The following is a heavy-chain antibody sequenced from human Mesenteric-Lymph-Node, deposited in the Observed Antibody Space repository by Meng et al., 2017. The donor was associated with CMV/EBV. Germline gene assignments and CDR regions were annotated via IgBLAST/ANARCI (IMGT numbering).Heavy chain of an antibody. CDR3: TRAPNAADH. Sequence: GESLKISCKASGYTFTDFFIHWMRQAPGQGLEWMGWINPNTGATNYAQRFQGRVTMTTDTSISTAYMELSSLRSDDTAIYYCTRAPNAADHWGQGTLVTVSS. J-gene: IGHJ4*02. D-gene: IGHD2-2*01. CDR1: GYTFTDFF. V-gene: IGHV1-2*02. CDR2: INPNTGAT.